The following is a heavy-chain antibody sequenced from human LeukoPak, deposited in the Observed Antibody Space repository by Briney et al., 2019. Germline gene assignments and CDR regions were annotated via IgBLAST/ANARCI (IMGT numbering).Heavy chain of an antibody. J-gene: IGHJ4*02. CDR3: ARQPAYDSSGYCDY. D-gene: IGHD3-22*01. V-gene: IGHV4-59*05. CDR2: IYYSGST. CDR1: GGSISSYY. Sequence: SETLSLTCTVSGGSISSYYWSWIRQPAGKGLEWIGRIYYSGSTYYNPSLKSRVTISVDTSKNQFSLKLSSVTAADTAVYYCARQPAYDSSGYCDYWGQGTLVTVSS.